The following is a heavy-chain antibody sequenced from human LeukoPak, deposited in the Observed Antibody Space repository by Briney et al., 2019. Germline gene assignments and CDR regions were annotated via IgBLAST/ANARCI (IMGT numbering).Heavy chain of an antibody. CDR2: IYHSGST. D-gene: IGHD6-13*01. J-gene: IGHJ6*03. CDR3: AAAAADPPYYYYYYMDV. Sequence: SGTLSLTCAVSGGSISSSNWWSWVRQPPGKGLEWIGEIYHSGSTNYNPSLKSRVTISVDKSKNHFSLKLSSVTAADTAVYYCAAAAADPPYYYYYYMDVWGKGTTVTISS. V-gene: IGHV4-4*02. CDR1: GGSISSSNW.